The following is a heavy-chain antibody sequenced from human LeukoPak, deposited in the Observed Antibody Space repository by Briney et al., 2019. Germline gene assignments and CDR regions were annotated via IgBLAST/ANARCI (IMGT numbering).Heavy chain of an antibody. CDR2: INPSGGST. CDR3: ARGLIAVAGTRNNWFDP. D-gene: IGHD6-19*01. Sequence: ASVKVSCKASGYTFTSYYMHWVRQAPGQGLEWMGTINPSGGSTSYAQKFQGRVTMTRDMSTSTVYMELSSLRSEDTAVYYCARGLIAVAGTRNNWFDPWGQGTLVTVSS. CDR1: GYTFTSYY. V-gene: IGHV1-46*01. J-gene: IGHJ5*02.